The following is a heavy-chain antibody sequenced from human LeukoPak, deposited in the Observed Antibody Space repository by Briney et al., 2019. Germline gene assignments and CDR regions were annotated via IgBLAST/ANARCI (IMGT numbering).Heavy chain of an antibody. V-gene: IGHV1-2*02. Sequence: VASVKVSCKASGYIFTGYYIHWVRQAPGQGLEWMGWINPNSGGTNYAQKFQDRVTTTRDTSISTAYMELSRLRSDDTAVYYCARGYGILTGYTDYWGQGTLVTVSS. CDR3: ARGYGILTGYTDY. CDR1: GYIFTGYY. D-gene: IGHD3-9*01. J-gene: IGHJ4*02. CDR2: INPNSGGT.